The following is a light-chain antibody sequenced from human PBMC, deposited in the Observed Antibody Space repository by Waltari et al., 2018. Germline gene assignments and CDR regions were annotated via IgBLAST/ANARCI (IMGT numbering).Light chain of an antibody. Sequence: EIVLTQSPGTLSLSPGERATLPCRASQSVSRALAWYQQNPGQAPRRLIYGASNRATGIPDRFSGSGSGTDFSLIISRLEPEDFAVYYCQHYVSLPVTFGQGTKVEIK. V-gene: IGKV3-20*01. CDR3: QHYVSLPVT. CDR1: QSVSRA. J-gene: IGKJ1*01. CDR2: GAS.